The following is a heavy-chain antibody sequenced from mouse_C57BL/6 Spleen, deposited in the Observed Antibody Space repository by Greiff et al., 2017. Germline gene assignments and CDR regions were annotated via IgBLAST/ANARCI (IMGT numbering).Heavy chain of an antibody. J-gene: IGHJ3*01. V-gene: IGHV1-15*01. CDR3: TRSGSSVFAY. D-gene: IGHD3-2*02. CDR2: IDPETGGT. CDR1: GYTFTDYE. Sequence: QVQLQQSGAELVRPGASVTLSCKASGYTFTDYEMHWVKQTPVHGLEWIGAIDPETGGTAYNQKFKGKAILTADKSSSTAYMELRSLTSEDSAVYYCTRSGSSVFAYWGQGTLVTVSA.